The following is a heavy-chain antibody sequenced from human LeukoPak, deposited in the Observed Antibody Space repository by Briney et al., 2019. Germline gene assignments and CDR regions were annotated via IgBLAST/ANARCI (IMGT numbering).Heavy chain of an antibody. CDR3: AREFSSGYYYVLDY. CDR1: GFTFSSYE. J-gene: IGHJ4*02. Sequence: GGSLRLSCAASGFTFSSYEMNWVRQAPGKGLEWVSSISRSSSYIYYADSVKGRFTISRDNAKNSLYLQMNSLRAEDTAVYYCAREFSSGYYYVLDYWGQGTLVTVSS. CDR2: ISRSSSYI. D-gene: IGHD3-22*01. V-gene: IGHV3-21*01.